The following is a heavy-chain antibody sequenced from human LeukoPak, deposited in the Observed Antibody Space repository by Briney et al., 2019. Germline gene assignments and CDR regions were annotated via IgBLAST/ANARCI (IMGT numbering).Heavy chain of an antibody. J-gene: IGHJ5*02. CDR2: INPNSGGT. CDR3: ARDLGYCSGGSCYSPRWFDP. D-gene: IGHD2-15*01. Sequence: ASVKVSCKASGYTFTGYYMHWVRQAPGQGLEWMGRINPNSGGTNYAQKFQGRVTMTRDTSISTAYMELSRLRSDDTAVYYCARDLGYCSGGSCYSPRWFDPWGQGTLVTVSS. V-gene: IGHV1-2*06. CDR1: GYTFTGYY.